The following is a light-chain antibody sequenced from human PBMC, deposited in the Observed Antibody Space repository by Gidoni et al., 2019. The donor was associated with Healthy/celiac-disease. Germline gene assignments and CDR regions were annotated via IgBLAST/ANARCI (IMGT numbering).Light chain of an antibody. J-gene: IGLJ2*01. V-gene: IGLV3-1*01. CDR2: QDS. CDR1: KLGDKY. CDR3: QAWASSTHVV. Sequence: SYELTQPPSVSVSPGQTASITCSGDKLGDKYACWYQQKPGQSPVLVTYQDSKRPSGNPERFSGSNSGNTATLTIRATQAMDEADYYCQAWASSTHVVFGGGTKLPGL.